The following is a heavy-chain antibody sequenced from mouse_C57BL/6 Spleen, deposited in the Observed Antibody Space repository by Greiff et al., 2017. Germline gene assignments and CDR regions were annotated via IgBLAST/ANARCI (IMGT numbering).Heavy chain of an antibody. CDR1: GFTFSSYT. D-gene: IGHD2-4*01. CDR3: ARPYYDYDGAYYFDY. CDR2: ISGGGGNT. V-gene: IGHV5-9*01. J-gene: IGHJ2*01. Sequence: DVMLVESGGGLVKPGGSLKLSCAASGFTFSSYTMSWVRQTPEKRLEWVATISGGGGNTYYPDSVKGRFTISRDNAKNTLYLQMSSLRSEDTALYYCARPYYDYDGAYYFDYWGQGTTLTVSS.